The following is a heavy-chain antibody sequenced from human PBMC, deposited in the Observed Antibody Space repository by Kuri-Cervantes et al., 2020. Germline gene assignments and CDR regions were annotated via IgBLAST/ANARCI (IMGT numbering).Heavy chain of an antibody. CDR2: ISWNSGSI. D-gene: IGHD3-10*01. CDR1: GFTFDDYA. CDR3: AMAKGSGSYRDV. J-gene: IGHJ3*01. V-gene: IGHV3-9*01. Sequence: GGSLRLSCAASGFTFDDYAMHWVRQAPGKGLEWVSGISWNSGSIGYADSVKGRFTISRDNAKNSLYLQMNSLRAEDTAVYYCAMAKGSGSYRDVWGQGTMVTVSS.